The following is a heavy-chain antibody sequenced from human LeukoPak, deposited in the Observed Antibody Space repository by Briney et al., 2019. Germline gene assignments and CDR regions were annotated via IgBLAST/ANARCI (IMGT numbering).Heavy chain of an antibody. J-gene: IGHJ5*02. CDR1: GGSISSYY. Sequence: PSETLSLTCTVSGGSISSYYWSWIRQPPEKGLEWIGYIYYSGSTNYNPSLKSRVTISVDTSKNQFSLKLSSVTAADTAVYYCARHGRWFDPWGQGTLVTVSS. CDR3: ARHGRWFDP. CDR2: IYYSGST. V-gene: IGHV4-59*08.